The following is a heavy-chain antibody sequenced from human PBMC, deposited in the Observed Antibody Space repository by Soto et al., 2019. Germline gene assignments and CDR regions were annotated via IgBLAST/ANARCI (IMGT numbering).Heavy chain of an antibody. CDR3: ARDRIVVVPAAITYYYYGMDV. CDR2: IPYDGSNK. Sequence: GGSLRLSCAASGFTFSSYAMHWVRQAPGKGLEWVAVIPYDGSNKYYADSVKGRFTISRDNSKNTLYLQMNSLRAEDTAAYYCARDRIVVVPAAITYYYYGMDVWGQGTTVTVSS. V-gene: IGHV3-30-3*01. J-gene: IGHJ6*02. CDR1: GFTFSSYA. D-gene: IGHD2-2*02.